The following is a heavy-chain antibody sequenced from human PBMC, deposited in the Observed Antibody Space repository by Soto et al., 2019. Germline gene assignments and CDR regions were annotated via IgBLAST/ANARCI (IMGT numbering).Heavy chain of an antibody. CDR1: VGSIISGYYY. D-gene: IGHD3-3*01. CDR3: ARTSPVLRFLEWSDYGMDV. J-gene: IGHJ6*02. CDR2: IYYSGST. V-gene: IGHV4-30-4*01. Sequence: PSETLSLTCTVSVGSIISGYYYCSWIRQPPGKGLEWIGYIYYSGSTYYNPSLKSRVIISVDTSKNQFSLKLSYVTAADTAVYYCARTSPVLRFLEWSDYGMDVWGQGNTVTVSS.